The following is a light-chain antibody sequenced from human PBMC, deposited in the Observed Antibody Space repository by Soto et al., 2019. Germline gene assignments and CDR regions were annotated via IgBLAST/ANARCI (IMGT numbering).Light chain of an antibody. CDR2: GAS. V-gene: IGKV3-15*01. CDR1: QSVNNK. J-gene: IGKJ1*01. CDR3: QQSNNLPCT. Sequence: VMTQSPATLSVYPGERASLSCWASQSVNNKLAWYQQKPGQVPRLLIYGASTMAPGIPARFRGRGSGTELTLTISSLKSEDCAVYYCQQSNNLPCTFGQGTQV.